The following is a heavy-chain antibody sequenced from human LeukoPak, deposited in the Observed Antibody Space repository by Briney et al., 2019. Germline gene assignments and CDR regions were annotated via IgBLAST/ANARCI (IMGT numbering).Heavy chain of an antibody. CDR2: ISSSGSAI. D-gene: IGHD2-15*01. V-gene: IGHV3-11*01. J-gene: IGHJ4*02. CDR1: GVTFSDCY. CDR3: ATLGRNYFDY. Sequence: GGSLGLSCAASGVTFSDCYMTWIRQAPGKGLEWVSYISSSGSAIYYADSVKGRFTISRDNAKNSLYLQMNSLRAEDTAVYYCATLGRNYFDYWGQGTLVTVSS.